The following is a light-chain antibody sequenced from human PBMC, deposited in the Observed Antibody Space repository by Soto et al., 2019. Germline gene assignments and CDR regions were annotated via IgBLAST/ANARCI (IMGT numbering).Light chain of an antibody. CDR2: DAS. V-gene: IGKV3-20*01. CDR1: QIVSSVL. CDR3: QQYGASPWT. Sequence: DIELTQSPGTLSLSPGERATLSCRASQIVSSVLLAWYQHKPGQAPSLLIFDASRRATGIPDRFSGSGSGTDFTLTISRLEPEDFAVYYCQQYGASPWTFGQGTKVEIK. J-gene: IGKJ1*01.